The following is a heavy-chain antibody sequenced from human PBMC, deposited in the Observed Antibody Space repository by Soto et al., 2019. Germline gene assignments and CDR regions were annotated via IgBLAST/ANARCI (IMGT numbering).Heavy chain of an antibody. Sequence: EVQLVESGGGLVQPGGSLRLSCAASGLPFGDNWMHWVRQAPGKGLVWVSRISNDGSDTNYADSVRGRFTVSRDKAKNTLYLQMNSLRSEDTAVYYYARDSYSSATHWGHGTLVTVSS. CDR1: GLPFGDNW. J-gene: IGHJ4*01. CDR2: ISNDGSDT. V-gene: IGHV3-74*01. CDR3: ARDSYSSATH. D-gene: IGHD4-4*01.